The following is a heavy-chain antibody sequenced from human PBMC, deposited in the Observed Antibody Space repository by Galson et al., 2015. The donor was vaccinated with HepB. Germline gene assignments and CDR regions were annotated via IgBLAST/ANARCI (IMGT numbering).Heavy chain of an antibody. D-gene: IGHD3-3*01. CDR2: IYYSGST. V-gene: IGHV4-59*01. CDR3: ARVSTIFGVAFDY. Sequence: ETLSLTCTVSGGSISSYYWSWIRQPPGKGLEWIGYIYYSGSTNYNPSLKSRVTISVDTSKNQFSLKLSSVTAADTAVYYCARVSTIFGVAFDYWGQGTLVTVSS. CDR1: GGSISSYY. J-gene: IGHJ4*02.